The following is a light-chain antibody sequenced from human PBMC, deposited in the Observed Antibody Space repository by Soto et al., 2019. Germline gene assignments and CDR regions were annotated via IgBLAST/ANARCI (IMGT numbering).Light chain of an antibody. CDR1: QSVSSN. CDR3: QQYGSSPGT. V-gene: IGKV3-20*01. CDR2: GAS. J-gene: IGKJ1*01. Sequence: MTQSPGTLSVSRGEGATLSCRASQSVSSNLAWYQQKPGQAPRLLIYGASSRATGIPDRFSGSGSGTDFTLTISRLEPVDFAVYYCQQYGSSPGTFGQGTKVDIK.